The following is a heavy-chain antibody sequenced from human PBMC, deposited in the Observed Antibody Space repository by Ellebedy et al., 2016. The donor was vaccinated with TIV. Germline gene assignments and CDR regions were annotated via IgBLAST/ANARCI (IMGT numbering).Heavy chain of an antibody. V-gene: IGHV3-49*03. CDR3: TSAAATKFYYYTGVDV. CDR1: GFTFVDYT. CDR2: IRGKGYGGTT. Sequence: GGSLRLSXTSSGFTFVDYTMNWFRQAPGKGLEWVGFIRGKGYGGTTEYAASVKGRFIISRDDSKSIAYLQMNSLKSEDTAVYYCTSAAATKFYYYTGVDVWGQGTTVTVSS. D-gene: IGHD6-13*01. J-gene: IGHJ6*02.